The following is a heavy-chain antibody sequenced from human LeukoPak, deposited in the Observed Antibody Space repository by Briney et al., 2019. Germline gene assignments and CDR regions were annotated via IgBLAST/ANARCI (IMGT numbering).Heavy chain of an antibody. CDR3: AKDPRSGSYFDY. J-gene: IGHJ4*02. CDR1: GFIFSRYA. CDR2: ISGSGGST. Sequence: PGGSLTLSCAASGFIFSRYAMSWVRQAPGKGLEWVSAISGSGGSTYYADSVKGRFTISRDNSKNTLYLQMNSLRAEDTAVYYCAKDPRSGSYFDYWGQGTLVTVSS. D-gene: IGHD1-26*01. V-gene: IGHV3-23*01.